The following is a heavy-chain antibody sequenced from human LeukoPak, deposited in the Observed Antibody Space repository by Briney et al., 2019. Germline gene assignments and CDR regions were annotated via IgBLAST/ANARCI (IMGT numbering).Heavy chain of an antibody. CDR2: IYYSGST. D-gene: IGHD3-10*01. Sequence: GSLRLSCAASGFTFSSYSMNWVRQAPGKGLEWIGSIYYSGSTYYNPSLKSRVTISVDTSKNQFSLKLSSVTAADTAVYYCARSKIWFDPWGQGTLVTVSS. V-gene: IGHV4-59*05. CDR1: GFTFSSYSMN. CDR3: ARSKIWFDP. J-gene: IGHJ5*02.